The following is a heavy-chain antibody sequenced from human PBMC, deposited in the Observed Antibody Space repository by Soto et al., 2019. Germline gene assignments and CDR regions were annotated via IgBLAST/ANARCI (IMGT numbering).Heavy chain of an antibody. Sequence: QVQLVQSGAEVKKPGAPVKVSCKASGYTFTSYGISWVRQAPGQGLEWMGWISAYNGNTNYAQKLQGRVTMTTDTATSTAYMELRSLRSDDTAVYYCARDDNYDFWSGYYPGGYFQHWGQGTLVTVSS. CDR3: ARDDNYDFWSGYYPGGYFQH. J-gene: IGHJ1*01. CDR2: ISAYNGNT. D-gene: IGHD3-3*01. V-gene: IGHV1-18*01. CDR1: GYTFTSYG.